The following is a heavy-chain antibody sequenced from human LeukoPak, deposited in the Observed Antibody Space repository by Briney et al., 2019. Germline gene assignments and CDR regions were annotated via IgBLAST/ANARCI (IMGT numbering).Heavy chain of an antibody. J-gene: IGHJ4*02. CDR2: ISFDGSTK. D-gene: IGHD2-2*01. CDR3: AKYSDWYAQIDY. V-gene: IGHV3-30*18. Sequence: GSLRLSCAASGFTFSSFGMHWVRQAPGKGLEWVAVISFDGSTKYYADSVKGRFTVSRDNSKNTLYLQMNSLRAEDTAVYYCAKYSDWYAQIDYWGQGTLVTVSS. CDR1: GFTFSSFG.